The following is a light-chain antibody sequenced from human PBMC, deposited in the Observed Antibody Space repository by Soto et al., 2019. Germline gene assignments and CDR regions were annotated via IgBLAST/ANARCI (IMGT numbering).Light chain of an antibody. V-gene: IGKV1-12*01. Sequence: DIQMTQSPSSVSASVGDRVTITCRASQGISSWLAWYQQNTGKAPKHLIYAACSLQSGVPSRFSGSGSGTYFSLTISSQQPEDFATYYGQQANSFPPITFGHGTRLEIK. CDR1: QGISSW. J-gene: IGKJ5*01. CDR3: QQANSFPPIT. CDR2: AAC.